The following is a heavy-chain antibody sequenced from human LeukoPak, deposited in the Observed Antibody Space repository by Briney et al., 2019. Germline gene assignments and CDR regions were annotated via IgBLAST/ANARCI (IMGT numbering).Heavy chain of an antibody. CDR2: IYSGGST. CDR1: SFTLSSAY. Sequence: PGGSLRLSCAASSFTLSSAYMSWVRQAPGKGLEWVSIIYSGGSTYYADSVKGRFTISRDNSKNTLYLQMNSLRAEDTAVYYCARETNFEYYDFWSGYSPLYYMDVWGKGTTVTVSS. J-gene: IGHJ6*03. D-gene: IGHD3-3*01. CDR3: ARETNFEYYDFWSGYSPLYYMDV. V-gene: IGHV3-53*01.